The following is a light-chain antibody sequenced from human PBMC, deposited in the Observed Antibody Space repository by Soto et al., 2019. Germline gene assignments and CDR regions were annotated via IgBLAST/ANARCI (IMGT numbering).Light chain of an antibody. Sequence: QAVVSQEPSFSVSPGQTVTLTCGLTSASVLTSYYPSWYQQTPGQAPRTLIYSTNNRSSGVPDRFSGSILGTKAALTITGAQADDESDYYCALYVGCGSVVFGGGTKLTVL. J-gene: IGLJ2*01. V-gene: IGLV8-61*01. CDR3: ALYVGCGSVV. CDR2: STN. CDR1: SASVLTSYY.